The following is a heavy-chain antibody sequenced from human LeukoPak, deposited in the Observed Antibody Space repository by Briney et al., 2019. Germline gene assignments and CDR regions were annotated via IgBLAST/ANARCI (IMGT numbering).Heavy chain of an antibody. J-gene: IGHJ4*02. CDR3: ARTMTTVVPFDY. CDR1: GGSISSSSYY. V-gene: IGHV4-39*01. D-gene: IGHD4-23*01. CDR2: IYYSGGT. Sequence: SETLSLTCPVSGGSISSSSYYWGWIRQPPGKGLEWIGSIYYSGGTYYNPSLKSPVTISVETSKNQSSLKLSSVTAADTAVYYCARTMTTVVPFDYWGQGTLVTVSS.